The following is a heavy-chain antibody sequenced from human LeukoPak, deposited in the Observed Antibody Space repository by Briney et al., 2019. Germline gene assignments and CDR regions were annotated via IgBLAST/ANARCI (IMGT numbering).Heavy chain of an antibody. CDR2: IYYSGST. CDR3: ARNSGNSPPGAFDI. J-gene: IGHJ3*02. Sequence: SETLSLTCTVSGGSISSYYWSWIRQPPGKGLEWIGYIYYSGSTNYNPSLKSRVTISVDTSKNQFSLKLSSVTAADTAVYYCARNSGNSPPGAFDIWGQGTMVTVSS. V-gene: IGHV4-59*01. D-gene: IGHD1-26*01. CDR1: GGSISSYY.